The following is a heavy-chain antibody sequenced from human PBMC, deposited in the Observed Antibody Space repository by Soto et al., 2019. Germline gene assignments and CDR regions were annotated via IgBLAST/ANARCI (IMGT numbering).Heavy chain of an antibody. D-gene: IGHD4-17*01. CDR3: AKGGFFGDYGYYYGMDV. V-gene: IGHV3-9*01. CDR2: ISWNSGSI. J-gene: IGHJ6*02. Sequence: EVQLVESGGGLVQPGRSLRLSCAASGFTFDDYAMHWVRQAPGKGLEWVSGISWNSGSIGYADSVKGRFTISRDNAXNXXYLQMNSLRAEDTALYYCAKGGFFGDYGYYYGMDVWGQGTTVTVSS. CDR1: GFTFDDYA.